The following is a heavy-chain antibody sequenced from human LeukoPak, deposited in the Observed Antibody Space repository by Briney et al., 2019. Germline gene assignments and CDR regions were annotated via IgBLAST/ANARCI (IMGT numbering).Heavy chain of an antibody. CDR3: ARDGGTYCGGDCYGD. D-gene: IGHD2-21*02. J-gene: IGHJ4*02. CDR2: ISSNGGST. Sequence: PGGSLRLSRAASGFTFSNYAMNWVRQAPGKGLEYVSGISSNGGSTNYANSVKGRFTISRDNSKNTLYLQMGSLRAEDMAVYYCARDGGTYCGGDCYGDWGQGTLVTVSS. V-gene: IGHV3-64*01. CDR1: GFTFSNYA.